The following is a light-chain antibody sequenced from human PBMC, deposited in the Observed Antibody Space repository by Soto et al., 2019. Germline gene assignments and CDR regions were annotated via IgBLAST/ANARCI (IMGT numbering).Light chain of an antibody. CDR1: QSISSW. J-gene: IGKJ4*01. CDR3: QQYNSYCT. Sequence: DLQMTQSPSTLSASVGDRVTITCRASQSISSWLAWYQQKPGKAPKLLIYKASSLESGVPSRFSGSGSGTEFTLTISSLQPDDFATYYCQQYNSYCTFGGGTKVEIK. V-gene: IGKV1-5*03. CDR2: KAS.